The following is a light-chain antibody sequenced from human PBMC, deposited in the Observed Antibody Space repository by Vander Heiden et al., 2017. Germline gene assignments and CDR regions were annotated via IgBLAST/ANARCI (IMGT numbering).Light chain of an antibody. V-gene: IGKV1-5*03. CDR2: KAS. Sequence: DIPITQSPSTLSASVGDRVTITCRASQSISSWLAWYQQKPGKVPKLLIYKASNLESGVPSRFSGSGSGTEFTLTISSLQPDDFATYYCQQYKSYLWTFGQGTKVEIK. J-gene: IGKJ1*01. CDR3: QQYKSYLWT. CDR1: QSISSW.